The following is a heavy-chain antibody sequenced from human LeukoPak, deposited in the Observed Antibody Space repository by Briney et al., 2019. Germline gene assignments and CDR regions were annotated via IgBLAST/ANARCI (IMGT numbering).Heavy chain of an antibody. CDR2: ISAYNGNT. CDR1: GYTFTSYG. V-gene: IGHV1-18*01. J-gene: IGHJ4*02. Sequence: ASVKVSCKASGYTFTSYGISWVRQAPGQGLEWMGWISAYNGNTNYAQKLQGRVTMTTDTSTSTAYMELRSLRSDDTAVYYCARDTKVTYYYDSSGYHSESFDYWGQGTLVTVSS. D-gene: IGHD3-22*01. CDR3: ARDTKVTYYYDSSGYHSESFDY.